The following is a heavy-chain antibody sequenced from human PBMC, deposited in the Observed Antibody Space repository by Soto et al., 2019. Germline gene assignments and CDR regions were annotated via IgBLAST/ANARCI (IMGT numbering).Heavy chain of an antibody. CDR2: IKKNTDGGTT. D-gene: IGHD3-10*01. Sequence: EVQLEESGGGLVNPGGSLRLSCAASGFSFTDAWVNWFRQAPGKGLEWVGRIKKNTDGGTTDYAAPVKGRFTISRDDSKKTLYLQLNSLMTDDTAVYYCRFSGERGDYWGQGTLVTVSS. V-gene: IGHV3-15*07. J-gene: IGHJ4*02. CDR1: GFSFTDAW. CDR3: RFSGERGDY.